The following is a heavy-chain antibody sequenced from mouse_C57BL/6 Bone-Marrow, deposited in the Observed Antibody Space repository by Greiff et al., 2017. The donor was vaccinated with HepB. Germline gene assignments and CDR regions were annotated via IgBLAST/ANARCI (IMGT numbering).Heavy chain of an antibody. CDR2: IYPGSGST. V-gene: IGHV1-55*01. J-gene: IGHJ4*01. CDR3: ARVDYGSSHYYAMDY. Sequence: VQLQQPGAELVKPGASVKMSCKASGYTFTSYWITWVKQRPGQGLEWIGDIYPGSGSTNYNEKFKSKATLTVDTSSSTAYMQLSSLTSEDSAVYYWARVDYGSSHYYAMDYWGQGTSVTVSS. CDR1: GYTFTSYW. D-gene: IGHD1-1*01.